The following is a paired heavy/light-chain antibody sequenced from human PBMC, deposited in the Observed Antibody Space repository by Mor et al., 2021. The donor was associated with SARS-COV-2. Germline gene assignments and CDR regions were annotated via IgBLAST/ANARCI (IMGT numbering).Light chain of an antibody. J-gene: IGLJ1*01. CDR2: DVS. CDR1: SSDVGGYNY. Sequence: QSALTQPASVSGSPGQSITISCTGTSSDVGGYNYVSWYQQHPGKAPKLMIYDVSNRPSGVSNRFSGSKSGNTASLTISGLQAEDEADYYCSSYTSSSTLEVFGTGTKVTVL. CDR3: SSYTSSSTLEV. V-gene: IGLV2-14*01.
Heavy chain of an antibody. J-gene: IGHJ6*02. V-gene: IGHV2-5*02. CDR2: IYWDDDK. CDR1: GFSLSTSGVG. D-gene: IGHD3-10*01. CDR3: AHLLRYYYGRGPRAPYGMDV. Sequence: QITLKESGPTLVKPTQTLTLTCTFSGFSLSTSGVGVGWIRQPPGKALEWLALIYWDDDKRYSPSLKSRLTITKDTSKNQVVLTMTNMDPVDTATYYCAHLLRYYYGRGPRAPYGMDVWGQGTTVTVSS.